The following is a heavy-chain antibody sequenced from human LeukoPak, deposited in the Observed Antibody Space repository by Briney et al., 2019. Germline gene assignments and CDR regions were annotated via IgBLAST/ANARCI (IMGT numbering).Heavy chain of an antibody. CDR2: INGDGSST. J-gene: IGHJ4*02. V-gene: IGHV3-74*01. D-gene: IGHD6-6*01. CDR3: ARTKYSSSSGGFDY. CDR1: GITLSNYW. Sequence: TGGSLRLSCAASGITLSNYWMHWVRQAPGKGLVWVSRINGDGSSTTYADSVKGRFTISRDNAKNTLYLQMNSLRAEDTALYYCARTKYSSSSGGFDYWGQGTLVTVSS.